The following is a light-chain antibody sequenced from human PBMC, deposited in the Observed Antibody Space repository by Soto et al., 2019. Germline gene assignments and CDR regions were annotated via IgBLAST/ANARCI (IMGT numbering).Light chain of an antibody. CDR3: QSYDSSLSGPNVV. J-gene: IGLJ2*01. CDR1: SSNIGAGYD. V-gene: IGLV1-40*01. Sequence: QSVLTQRPSVSGAPGQRVTISCTGSSSNIGAGYDVHWYQQLPGTAPKLLIYGNSNRPSGVPDRFSGSKSGTSASLAITGLQAEDEADYYCQSYDSSLSGPNVVFGGGTKLTVL. CDR2: GNS.